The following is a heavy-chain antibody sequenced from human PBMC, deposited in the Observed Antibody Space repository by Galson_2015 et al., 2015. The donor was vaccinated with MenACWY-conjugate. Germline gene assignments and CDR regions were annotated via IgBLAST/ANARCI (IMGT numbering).Heavy chain of an antibody. CDR1: GDSVSSNSAA. CDR2: TYCRSKCYS. CDR3: ARQGLGTSSLNWFDP. V-gene: IGHV6-1*01. D-gene: IGHD6-13*01. Sequence: CAISGDSVSSNSAAWNWIRQSPSRGLEWLGRTYCRSKCYSDYAVSVKGRITISPDTSKNQFSLQLNSVTPEDTAVYYCARQGLGTSSLNWFDPWGQGTLVTVSS. J-gene: IGHJ5*02.